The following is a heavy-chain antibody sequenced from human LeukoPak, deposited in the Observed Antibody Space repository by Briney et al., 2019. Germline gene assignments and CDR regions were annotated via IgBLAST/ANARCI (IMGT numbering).Heavy chain of an antibody. CDR2: ISSSGSTI. J-gene: IGHJ4*02. CDR1: GFTFSSYE. V-gene: IGHV3-48*03. CDR3: ARASGIVVVPAAVTFDY. Sequence: GGSLRLSCAASGFTFSSYEMNWVRQAPGKGLEWVSYISSSGSTIYYADSVKGRFTISRDNAKNSLYLQMNSLRAEDTAVYYRARASGIVVVPAAVTFDYWGQGTLVTVSS. D-gene: IGHD2-2*01.